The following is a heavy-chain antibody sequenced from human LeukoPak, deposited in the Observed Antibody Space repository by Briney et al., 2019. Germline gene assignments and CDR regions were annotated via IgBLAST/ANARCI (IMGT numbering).Heavy chain of an antibody. CDR2: ISGSGGST. CDR3: AKDGYSYSDY. CDR1: GGTFSSYG. D-gene: IGHD5-18*01. V-gene: IGHV3-23*01. J-gene: IGHJ4*02. Sequence: ASVKVSCKASGGTFSSYGMSWVRQAPGKGLEWVSAISGSGGSTYYADSVKGRFTISRDNSKNTLYLQMNSLRAEDTAVYYCAKDGYSYSDYWGQGTLVTVSS.